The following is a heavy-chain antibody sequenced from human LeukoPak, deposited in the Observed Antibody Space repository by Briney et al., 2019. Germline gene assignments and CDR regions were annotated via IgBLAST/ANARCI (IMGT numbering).Heavy chain of an antibody. D-gene: IGHD3-22*01. Sequence: PGGSLRLSCAASGFTFSSYWMSWVRQAPGKGLEWVANIKQDGSEKYYVDSVKGRFTISRDNAKNSLYLQMNSLRAEDTAVYYCARDLVPLYYYDSSGYSHWDQGTLVTVSS. CDR1: GFTFSSYW. CDR3: ARDLVPLYYYDSSGYSH. V-gene: IGHV3-7*01. CDR2: IKQDGSEK. J-gene: IGHJ4*02.